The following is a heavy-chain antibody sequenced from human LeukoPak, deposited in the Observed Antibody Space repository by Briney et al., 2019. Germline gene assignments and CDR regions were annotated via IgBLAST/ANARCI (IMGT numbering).Heavy chain of an antibody. CDR3: ARGLGYCTSTTCLLPFDY. V-gene: IGHV3-53*01. D-gene: IGHD2-2*01. J-gene: IGHJ4*02. CDR1: GFTFSSYA. Sequence: PGGSLRLSCADSGFTFSSYAMTWVRQAPGKGLECVSVIYSGGSTYYADSVKGRFTVSRDNSKNTLYLQMNSLRAEDTAMYYCARGLGYCTSTTCLLPFDYWGQGTLVTVSS. CDR2: IYSGGST.